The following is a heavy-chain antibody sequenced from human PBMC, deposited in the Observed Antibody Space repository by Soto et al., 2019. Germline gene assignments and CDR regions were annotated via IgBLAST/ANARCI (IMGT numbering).Heavy chain of an antibody. Sequence: GGSLRLSCAASGFTFSSYAMSWVRQAPGKGLEWVSAISGSGGSTYYADSVKGRFTISRDNSKNTLYLQMNSLRAEDTAVYYCAKAQGERVTGRDTKYYFDNWGQGALVTVSS. CDR3: AKAQGERVTGRDTKYYFDN. CDR1: GFTFSSYA. D-gene: IGHD4-4*01. J-gene: IGHJ4*02. CDR2: ISGSGGST. V-gene: IGHV3-23*01.